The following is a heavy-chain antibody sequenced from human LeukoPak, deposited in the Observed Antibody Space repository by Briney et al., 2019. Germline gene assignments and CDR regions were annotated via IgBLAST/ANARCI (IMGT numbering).Heavy chain of an antibody. CDR3: AKDSRIGYSAHFVY. V-gene: IGHV3-23*01. J-gene: IGHJ4*02. CDR2: IYENGGTT. D-gene: IGHD2-21*01. CDR1: GFTFRSHA. Sequence: GGSLRLSCVGSGFTFRSHAMSWVRQAPEKGLEFVSGIYENGGTTYYADSVKGRFSISRDNSKNTLYLQMDSLRGEDTAVYYCAKDSRIGYSAHFVYWGQGALVTVSS.